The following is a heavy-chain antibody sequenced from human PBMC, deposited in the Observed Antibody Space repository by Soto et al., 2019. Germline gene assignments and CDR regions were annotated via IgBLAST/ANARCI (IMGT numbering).Heavy chain of an antibody. CDR1: GFTFSSYW. Sequence: LRLSCAASGFTFSSYWMSWVRQAPGKGLEWVANIKQDGSEKYYVDSVKGRFTISRDNAKNSLYLQMNSLRAEDTAVYYCARETSPYCSSTSCYNTDYYYAMDVWGQGTTVTVSS. CDR2: IKQDGSEK. CDR3: ARETSPYCSSTSCYNTDYYYAMDV. V-gene: IGHV3-7*03. J-gene: IGHJ6*02. D-gene: IGHD2-2*02.